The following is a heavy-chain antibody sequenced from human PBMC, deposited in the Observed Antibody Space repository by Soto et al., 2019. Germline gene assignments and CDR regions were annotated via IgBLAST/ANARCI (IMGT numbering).Heavy chain of an antibody. CDR1: GFTFSSYS. Sequence: GESLKISCAASGFTFSSYSMNWVRQAPGKGLEWVSYISSSSSTIYYADSVKGRFTISRDNAKNSLYLQMNSLRDEDTAVYYCARDSMVRGVRNDYWGQGTLVTVSS. J-gene: IGHJ4*02. V-gene: IGHV3-48*02. CDR3: ARDSMVRGVRNDY. CDR2: ISSSSSTI. D-gene: IGHD3-10*01.